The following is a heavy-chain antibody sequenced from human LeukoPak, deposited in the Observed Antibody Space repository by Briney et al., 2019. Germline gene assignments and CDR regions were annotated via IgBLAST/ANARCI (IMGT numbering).Heavy chain of an antibody. V-gene: IGHV3-74*01. Sequence: GGSLRLSCAASGFTFSSYWMHWVRQAPGKGLVWVSRINIDGSSTSYADSVKGRFPILRDNAKNTVYLQMNSLRAEDAAVYYCAKATEYYYGSGSYYFDYWGQGTLVTVSS. CDR2: INIDGSST. CDR1: GFTFSSYW. J-gene: IGHJ4*02. D-gene: IGHD3-10*01. CDR3: AKATEYYYGSGSYYFDY.